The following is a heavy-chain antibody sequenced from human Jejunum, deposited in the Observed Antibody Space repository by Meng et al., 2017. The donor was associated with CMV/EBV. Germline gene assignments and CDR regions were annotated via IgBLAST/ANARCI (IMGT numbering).Heavy chain of an antibody. J-gene: IGHJ4*02. Sequence: KSSGYSFTTYWIAWVRQMHGKGLEWMGIVYPGDSDSRYSPSFQGQVTFSADKSITTAYLQWSSLKASDTAMYYCARATYSSGWSYDYWGLGTLVTVSS. CDR2: VYPGDSDS. CDR3: ARATYSSGWSYDY. V-gene: IGHV5-51*01. D-gene: IGHD6-19*01. CDR1: GYSFTTYW.